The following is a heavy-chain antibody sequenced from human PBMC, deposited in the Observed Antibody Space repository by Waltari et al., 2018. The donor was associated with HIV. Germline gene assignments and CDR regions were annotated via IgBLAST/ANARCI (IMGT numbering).Heavy chain of an antibody. CDR3: ARDQGAPLSSGWYYYYGMDV. D-gene: IGHD6-19*01. Sequence: QVQLVESGGGVVQPGRSLRLSCAASGFTFSSYGMHWVRQAPGKGLEWVAVIWYDGRNKYYADSVKGRFTISRDNSKNTLYLQMNSLRAEDTAVYYCARDQGAPLSSGWYYYYGMDVWGQGTTVTVSS. J-gene: IGHJ6*02. V-gene: IGHV3-33*01. CDR1: GFTFSSYG. CDR2: IWYDGRNK.